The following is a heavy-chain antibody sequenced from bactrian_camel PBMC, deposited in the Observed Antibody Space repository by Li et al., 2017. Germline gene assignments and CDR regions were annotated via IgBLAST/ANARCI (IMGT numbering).Heavy chain of an antibody. Sequence: HVQLVESGGTLVQPGGSLRLSCAASGSIASTDCIAWFRQAPGAEREEVAAFQPDHGVPYYADSVKGRFTISQDTSKNTVYLRMNSLKPEDSATYYCAAGNNWRCTGWSQGGLHYGYWGQGTQVTVS. V-gene: IGHV3S54*01. CDR3: AAGNNWRCTGWSQGGLHYGY. D-gene: IGHD8*01. CDR2: FQPDHGVP. J-gene: IGHJ4*01. CDR1: GSIASTDC.